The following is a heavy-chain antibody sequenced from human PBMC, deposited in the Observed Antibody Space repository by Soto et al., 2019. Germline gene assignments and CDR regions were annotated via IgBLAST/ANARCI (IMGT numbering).Heavy chain of an antibody. D-gene: IGHD2-15*01. CDR3: AKDRAVVVVAATLGFRSNPDY. J-gene: IGHJ4*01. V-gene: IGHV3-30*18. CDR2: ISYDGSNK. Sequence: QVQLVESGGGVVQPGRSLRLSCAASGFTFSSYGMHWVRQAPGKGLEWVAVISYDGSNKYYADSVKGRFTISRDNSKNTLYLQMNSLRAEDTAVYYCAKDRAVVVVAATLGFRSNPDYWGHGTLVTVSS. CDR1: GFTFSSYG.